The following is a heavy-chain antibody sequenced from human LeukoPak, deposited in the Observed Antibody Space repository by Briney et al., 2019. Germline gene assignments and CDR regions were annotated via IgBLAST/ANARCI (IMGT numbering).Heavy chain of an antibody. Sequence: SVKVSCKASGGTFSSYAISWVRQAPGQGLEWMGRIIPIFGTANYAQKFQGRVTITTDESTSTAYMELSSLRSEDTAMYYCARDQGTVREYSGSYFPLDYWGQGTLVTVSS. CDR3: ARDQGTVREYSGSYFPLDY. V-gene: IGHV1-69*05. CDR2: IIPIFGTA. D-gene: IGHD1-26*01. CDR1: GGTFSSYA. J-gene: IGHJ4*02.